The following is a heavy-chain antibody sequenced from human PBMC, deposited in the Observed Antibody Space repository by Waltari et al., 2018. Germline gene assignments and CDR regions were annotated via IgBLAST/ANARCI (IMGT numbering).Heavy chain of an antibody. CDR3: ARDGITYYYDSSGYYNAFDI. CDR2: IYHSGST. CDR1: GYSISSGYY. Sequence: QVQLQESGPGLVKPSETLSLTCAVSGYSISSGYYWGWIRQPPGKGLEWIGSIYHSGSTYYNPSLKSRVTISVDTSKNQFSLKLSSVTAADTAVYYCARDGITYYYDSSGYYNAFDIWGQGTMVTVSS. J-gene: IGHJ3*02. D-gene: IGHD3-22*01. V-gene: IGHV4-38-2*02.